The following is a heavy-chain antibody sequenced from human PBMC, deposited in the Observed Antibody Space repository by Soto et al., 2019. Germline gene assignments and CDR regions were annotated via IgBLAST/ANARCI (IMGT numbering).Heavy chain of an antibody. D-gene: IGHD4-17*01. CDR1: GGTFSSYT. V-gene: IGHV1-69*02. CDR3: ARSYGGHDAFDI. CDR2: IIPILGIA. J-gene: IGHJ3*02. Sequence: QVQLVQSGAEVKKPGSSVKVSCKASGGTFSSYTISWVRQAPGQGLEWMGRIIPILGIANYAQKFQGRVTINADKSTSTAYMELSSLRSEDTAVYYCARSYGGHDAFDIWGQGTMVTVSS.